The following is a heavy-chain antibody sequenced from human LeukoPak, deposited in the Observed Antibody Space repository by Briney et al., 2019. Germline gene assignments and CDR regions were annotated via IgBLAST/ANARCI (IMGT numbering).Heavy chain of an antibody. V-gene: IGHV4-39*01. CDR3: ARLYYYFDY. CDR1: GGSISSSSYY. J-gene: IGHJ4*02. D-gene: IGHD2-21*01. Sequence: PSQTLSLTCTVSGGSISSSSYYWGWIRQPPGKGLEWIGSIYYSGSTYYNPSLKGRVTISVDTSKNQFSLKLSSVTAADTAVYYCARLYYYFDYWGQGTLVTVSS. CDR2: IYYSGST.